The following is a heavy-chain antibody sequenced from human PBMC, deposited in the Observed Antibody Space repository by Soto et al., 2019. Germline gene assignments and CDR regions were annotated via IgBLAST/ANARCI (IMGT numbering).Heavy chain of an antibody. CDR2: IYYSGST. CDR3: AREYYDSSGYTNWFYP. D-gene: IGHD3-22*01. CDR1: GGSINSYY. Sequence: PSETLSLTCTVSGGSINSYYWSWIRQPPGKGLEWIGYIYYSGSTNYNPSLKSRVTISVDTSKNQFSLKLSSVTAADTAVYYCAREYYDSSGYTNWFYPWGQGTLVTVSS. V-gene: IGHV4-59*12. J-gene: IGHJ5*02.